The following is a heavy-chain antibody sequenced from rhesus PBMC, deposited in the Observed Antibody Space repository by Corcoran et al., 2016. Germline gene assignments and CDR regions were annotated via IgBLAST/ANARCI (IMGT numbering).Heavy chain of an antibody. CDR2: IRSGGST. Sequence: QVQLQQWGEGLVKPSETLSLTCAVYGGSISSNYWSWIRQPPGKGLEWIGRIRSGGSTNNNPSLKSRGTISIDRSKNQFSLKLSSVTAADTAVYYCARGGGGRIAAGLHYWGQGVLVTVSS. J-gene: IGHJ4*01. CDR1: GGSISSNY. D-gene: IGHD6-13*01. CDR3: ARGGGGRIAAGLHY. V-gene: IGHV4-160*01.